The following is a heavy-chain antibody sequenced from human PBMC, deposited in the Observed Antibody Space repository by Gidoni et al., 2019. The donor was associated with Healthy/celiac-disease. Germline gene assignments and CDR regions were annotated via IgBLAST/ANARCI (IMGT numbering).Heavy chain of an antibody. D-gene: IGHD2-2*01. Sequence: EVQLLESGGGLVQPGGYLRLYCAASGFTFSSYAMSWVRQAPGKGLEWVSAISGSGGSTYYADSVKGRFTISRDNSKNTLYLQMNSLRAEDTAVYYCARCSSTSCYFTWFDPWGQGTLVTVSS. CDR3: ARCSSTSCYFTWFDP. CDR2: ISGSGGST. V-gene: IGHV3-23*01. J-gene: IGHJ5*02. CDR1: GFTFSSYA.